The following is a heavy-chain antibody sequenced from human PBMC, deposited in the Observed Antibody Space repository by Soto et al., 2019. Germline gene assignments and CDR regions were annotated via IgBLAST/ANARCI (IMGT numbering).Heavy chain of an antibody. CDR3: ARQGLDHCSGGSCHHDAFDI. Sequence: PGGSLRLSCAASGFTFRSYSVNWVRQAPGKGLEWVSYISSSISTIYYADSVKGRFTISRDNAKNSLYLQMNSLRDEDTAVYYCARQGLDHCSGGSCHHDAFDIWGQGTMVTVSS. CDR2: ISSSISTI. J-gene: IGHJ3*02. V-gene: IGHV3-48*02. CDR1: GFTFRSYS. D-gene: IGHD2-15*01.